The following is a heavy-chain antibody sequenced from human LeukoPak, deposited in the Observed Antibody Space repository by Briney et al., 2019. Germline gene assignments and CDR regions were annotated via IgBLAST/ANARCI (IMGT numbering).Heavy chain of an antibody. V-gene: IGHV1-8*01. J-gene: IGHJ6*02. D-gene: IGHD3-10*01. Sequence: ASVKVSCTASGYTFTSYDINWVRQATGQGLEWMGWMSPNSGNTGYAQKFQGRVTMTRNTSISTAYMELSSLRSEDTAVYYCASCLGVRGVMPPGSYYGMDVWGQGTTVTVSS. CDR2: MSPNSGNT. CDR3: ASCLGVRGVMPPGSYYGMDV. CDR1: GYTFTSYD.